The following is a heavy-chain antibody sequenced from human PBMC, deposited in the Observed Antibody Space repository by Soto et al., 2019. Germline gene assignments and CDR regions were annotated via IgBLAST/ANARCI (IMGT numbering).Heavy chain of an antibody. CDR1: GFTFSSYD. D-gene: IGHD7-27*01. J-gene: IGHJ4*02. CDR2: IRASGGGT. Sequence: EVQLLESGGGLVQPGGSLRLSCAASGFTFSSYDLSWVRQAPGKGLEWVSAIRASGGGTHYADSVKGRYIIFRDTAKDTLYLQMNSLRAEDTAVYYCAKVNWDPGRNSWGQGTLVTVSS. V-gene: IGHV3-23*01. CDR3: AKVNWDPGRNS.